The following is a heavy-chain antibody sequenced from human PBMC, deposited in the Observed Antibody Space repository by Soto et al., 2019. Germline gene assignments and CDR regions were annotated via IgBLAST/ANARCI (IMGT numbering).Heavy chain of an antibody. CDR1: GFTLSGSA. CDR3: TRSGGSYSFGY. J-gene: IGHJ4*02. CDR2: IRSKTHNYAT. Sequence: EVQLVESGGGLVQPGESLKLSCAASGFTLSGSAVHWVRQASGKGLEWVGRIRSKTHNYATDYIASVKGRFTMSRDDSNNTAYLQMNCLKTDDTAVYYCTRSGGSYSFGYWGQGTLVNVSS. V-gene: IGHV3-73*02. D-gene: IGHD1-26*01.